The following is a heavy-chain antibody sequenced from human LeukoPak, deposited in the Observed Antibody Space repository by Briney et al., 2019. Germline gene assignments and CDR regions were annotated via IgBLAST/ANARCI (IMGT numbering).Heavy chain of an antibody. CDR1: GFTFSSYA. CDR3: ARKRCGGDCPFDY. J-gene: IGHJ4*02. Sequence: GGSLRLSCAASGFTFSSYAMSWVRQAPGKGLEWVSAISGSGGSTYYADSVKGRFTISRDNSKNTLYLQMNSLRAEDTAVYYCARKRCGGDCPFDYWGQGTLVTVSS. CDR2: ISGSGGST. V-gene: IGHV3-23*01. D-gene: IGHD2-21*02.